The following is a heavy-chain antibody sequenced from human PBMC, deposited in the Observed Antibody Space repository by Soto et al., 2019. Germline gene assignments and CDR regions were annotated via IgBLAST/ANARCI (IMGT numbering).Heavy chain of an antibody. D-gene: IGHD3-3*01. Sequence: QVQLVQSGAEVKKPGASVKVSCKASGYTFTSYYMHWVRQAPGQGLEWMGIINPSGGSTSYAQKFQGKATVTRATVTGKVYMGLSNLRAGDTAVYYCARDSSAAITVFGVVIAGNWFDPWGLGTLVTVSS. V-gene: IGHV1-46*03. CDR2: INPSGGST. J-gene: IGHJ5*02. CDR1: GYTFTSYY. CDR3: ARDSSAAITVFGVVIAGNWFDP.